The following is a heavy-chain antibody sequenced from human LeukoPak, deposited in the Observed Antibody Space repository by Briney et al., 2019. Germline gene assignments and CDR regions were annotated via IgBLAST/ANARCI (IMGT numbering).Heavy chain of an antibody. D-gene: IGHD1-26*01. CDR3: GRGVYGGGYLWGAFDI. J-gene: IGHJ3*02. Sequence: GGSLRLSCAASGFTFSSYEMNWVRQAPGKGLEWVSYINSSGSTIYYAESVKGRFTISRDNAKNSLYLQMNSLRAEDTAVYYCGRGVYGGGYLWGAFDIWGQGTMVTVSS. CDR2: INSSGSTI. V-gene: IGHV3-48*03. CDR1: GFTFSSYE.